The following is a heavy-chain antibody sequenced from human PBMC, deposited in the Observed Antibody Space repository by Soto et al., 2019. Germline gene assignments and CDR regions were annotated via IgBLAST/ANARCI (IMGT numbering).Heavy chain of an antibody. J-gene: IGHJ4*02. D-gene: IGHD4-17*01. CDR2: IYYSGST. CDR3: ASSLQNLRHPGGFDY. V-gene: IGHV4-31*02. CDR1: GGSISSGGYY. Sequence: SETLSLTXTVSGGSISSGGYYWSWIRQHPGKGLEWIGYIYYSGSTYYNPSLKSRVTISVDTSKNQFSLKLSSVTAADTAVYYCASSLQNLRHPGGFDYWGQGTLVTVSS.